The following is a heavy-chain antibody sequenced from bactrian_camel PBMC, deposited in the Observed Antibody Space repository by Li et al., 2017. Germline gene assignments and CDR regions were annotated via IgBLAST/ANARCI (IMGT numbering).Heavy chain of an antibody. V-gene: IGHV3S55*01. J-gene: IGHJ4*01. CDR3: AAQIGGYCYGLNAAKLGD. D-gene: IGHD2*01. CDR1: GYTSC. CDR2: VDNDGTI. Sequence: QLLESGGGSVQAGGSLRLSCDVSGYTSCMAWFRQAPGKEREVVASVDNDGTISYGDSVKGRFTISRDNAKNTLYLQMNTLKPEDSAMYYCAAQIGGYCYGLNAAKLGDWGQVTQGTV.